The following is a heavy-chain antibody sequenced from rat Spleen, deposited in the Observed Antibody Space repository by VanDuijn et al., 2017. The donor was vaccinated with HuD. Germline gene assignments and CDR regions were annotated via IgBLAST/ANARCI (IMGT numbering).Heavy chain of an antibody. CDR2: ISHDESST. V-gene: IGHV5-29*01. Sequence: EVQLVESGGGLVQPGRSLKLSCAASGFTFSDYGVAWVRQAPTKGLEWVATISHDESSTYYRDSVKGRFTISRDNAKSTLYLQMNSLRSEDTATYYCTREGLLLQPGGYWGQGTLVTVSS. CDR3: TREGLLLQPGGY. J-gene: IGHJ3*01. D-gene: IGHD1-1*01. CDR1: GFTFSDYG.